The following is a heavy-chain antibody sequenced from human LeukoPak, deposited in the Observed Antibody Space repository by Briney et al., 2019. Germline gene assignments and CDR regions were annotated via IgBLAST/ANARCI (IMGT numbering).Heavy chain of an antibody. CDR1: GFTFSGSA. Sequence: GGSLRLSCAASGFTFSGSAMHWVRQASGKGLEWVGRIRSKANSYATAYAASVKGRFTISRDDSKNTAYLQMNSLKTEDTAVYYCARGIWGVTGGFDYWGQGTLVTVSS. D-gene: IGHD3-16*01. V-gene: IGHV3-73*01. CDR3: ARGIWGVTGGFDY. J-gene: IGHJ4*02. CDR2: IRSKANSYAT.